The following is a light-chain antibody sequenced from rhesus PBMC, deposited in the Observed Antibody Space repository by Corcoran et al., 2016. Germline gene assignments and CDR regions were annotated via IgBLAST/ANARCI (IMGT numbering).Light chain of an antibody. V-gene: IGKV1-21*01. Sequence: DILMTQSPSSLSASVGDTVTITCRASQGISRWLAWYQQKPGKAPNLRSKKASPLPRGVPSRVSGSGSGTDFTLTISGLQSEDFATYFWQQYDNTPWTFGQGTKVEIK. CDR2: KAS. CDR1: QGISRW. CDR3: QQYDNTPWT. J-gene: IGKJ1*01.